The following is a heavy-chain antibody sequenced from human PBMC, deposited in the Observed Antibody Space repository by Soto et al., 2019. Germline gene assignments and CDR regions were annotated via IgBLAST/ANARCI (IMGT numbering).Heavy chain of an antibody. CDR2: VNPNNGDT. J-gene: IGHJ4*02. Sequence: QVQLVQSGAELKKPGASVKVSCKASGYTFSNYDMNWVRQATGQGPEWIGWVNPNNGDTGYAQKFQGRVTLTTDISTTTAYMERTSVRSEDTDIYYCAKVSRKGSAIDFDCWGQGTLITVSS. CDR1: GYTFSNYD. CDR3: AKVSRKGSAIDFDC. D-gene: IGHD3-10*01. V-gene: IGHV1-8*01.